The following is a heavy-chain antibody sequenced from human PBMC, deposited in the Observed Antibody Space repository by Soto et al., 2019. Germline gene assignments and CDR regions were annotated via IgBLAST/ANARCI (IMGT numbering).Heavy chain of an antibody. J-gene: IGHJ4*02. D-gene: IGHD6-13*01. CDR1: GCSISSYY. V-gene: IGHV4-59*01. CDR2: IYYSERT. CDR3: ARVERYSSSLGHDY. Sequence: SETLCLTCTVSGCSISSYYWSWIRQPPVKGLEWIGYIYYSERTNYNPSLKSRVTISVDTSKNQFSLKLSSVTSADTAVYYCARVERYSSSLGHDYWGQGTLVTVSS.